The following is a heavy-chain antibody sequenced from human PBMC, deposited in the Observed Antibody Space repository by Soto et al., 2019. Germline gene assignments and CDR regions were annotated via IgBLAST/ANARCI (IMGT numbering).Heavy chain of an antibody. CDR2: INSDGSRT. J-gene: IGHJ4*02. Sequence: AGGALRLSCAAPGFTFSSYWMHWVRQTPGKGLVWVSRINSDGSRTSYADSAKGRFTISRDNAKNTVYLQMNSLRAEDTAVYYCARGDGDYYDGNGYLGRHWGQGTLVTVSS. D-gene: IGHD3-22*01. V-gene: IGHV3-74*01. CDR1: GFTFSSYW. CDR3: ARGDGDYYDGNGYLGRH.